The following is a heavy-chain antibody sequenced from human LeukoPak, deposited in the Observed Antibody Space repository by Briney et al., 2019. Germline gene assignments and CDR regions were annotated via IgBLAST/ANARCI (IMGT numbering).Heavy chain of an antibody. CDR3: VRGGSSGYNYNAFDV. CDR1: GITLSSFE. V-gene: IGHV3-48*03. Sequence: TGGSLRLSCAASGITLSSFEMNWVRQAPGKGLEWGSYISISDSTISYADSVRGRFTISRDNARNSLYLQMNSLRAEDTAVYYCVRGGSSGYNYNAFDVWGQGTMVTVSS. D-gene: IGHD3-22*01. J-gene: IGHJ3*01. CDR2: ISISDSTI.